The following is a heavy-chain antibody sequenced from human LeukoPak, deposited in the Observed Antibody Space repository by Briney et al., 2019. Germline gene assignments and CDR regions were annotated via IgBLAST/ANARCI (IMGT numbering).Heavy chain of an antibody. V-gene: IGHV3-74*01. CDR2: LSGDGSTT. J-gene: IGHJ4*02. CDR1: EFPFSRHW. CDR3: ARGIASSRSVAIDL. D-gene: IGHD6-13*01. Sequence: GGSLRLSCATSEFPFSRHWMYWVREAPGKGLVWVARLSGDGSTTRHADSVKGRFTISRDNAKSTLYLQMDSLRVEDTALYYCARGIASSRSVAIDLWGRGTLVVVSS.